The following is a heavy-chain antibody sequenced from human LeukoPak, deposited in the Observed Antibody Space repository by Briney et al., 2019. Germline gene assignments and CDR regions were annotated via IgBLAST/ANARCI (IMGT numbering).Heavy chain of an antibody. Sequence: PGRSLRLSCAASGFTFSSYAMSWVRQAPGKGLEWVSAISGSGGSTYYADSVKGRFTISRDNSKNTLYLQMNSLRAEDTAVYYCAKALGGWSSSYFDYWGQGTLVTVSS. CDR3: AKALGGWSSSYFDY. J-gene: IGHJ4*02. CDR1: GFTFSSYA. CDR2: ISGSGGST. D-gene: IGHD6-13*01. V-gene: IGHV3-23*01.